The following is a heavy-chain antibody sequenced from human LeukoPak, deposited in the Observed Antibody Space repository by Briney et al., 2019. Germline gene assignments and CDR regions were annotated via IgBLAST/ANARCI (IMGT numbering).Heavy chain of an antibody. CDR2: ITRGDSST. J-gene: IGHJ4*02. Sequence: GGSLRLSCAASGFTFSPYVMNWVRQAPGKGLEWVSSITRGDSSTYADSVKGRFTISRDNSKNTVYLQMNSLRAEDTAVYYCAKVLSGSQDYWGQGTLVTVFS. CDR3: AKVLSGSQDY. D-gene: IGHD1-26*01. CDR1: GFTFSPYV. V-gene: IGHV3-23*01.